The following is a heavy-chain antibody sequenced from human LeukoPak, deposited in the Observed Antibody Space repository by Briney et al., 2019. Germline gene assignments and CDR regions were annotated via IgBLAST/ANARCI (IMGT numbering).Heavy chain of an antibody. CDR1: GYTFIGYY. CDR3: ARARMVGATNHESNNWFDS. J-gene: IGHJ5*01. CDR2: INPNSGDT. Sequence: GASVKVSCKASGYTFIGYYMYWVRQAPGQGLEWMGWINPNSGDTNYAQKFQGRVTMTRDTSINTAYMELSRLRSDDTAVYYCARARMVGATNHESNNWFDSWGQGTLVTVSS. D-gene: IGHD1-26*01. V-gene: IGHV1-2*02.